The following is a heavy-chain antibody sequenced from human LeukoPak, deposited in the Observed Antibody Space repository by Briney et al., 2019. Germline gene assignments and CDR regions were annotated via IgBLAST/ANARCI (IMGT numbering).Heavy chain of an antibody. J-gene: IGHJ4*02. CDR1: GLTFSGYG. Sequence: GGSLRLSRAASGLTFSGYGIHWVRQGPGKGLECVAFLSYDGTNKFYADSVKGRFTISGDNSKNTLYLRMKTLRAEDTAVYYCARGLYTNGWYYFDYWGQGTLVTVSS. CDR3: ARGLYTNGWYYFDY. D-gene: IGHD3-16*01. CDR2: LSYDGTNK. V-gene: IGHV3-30*02.